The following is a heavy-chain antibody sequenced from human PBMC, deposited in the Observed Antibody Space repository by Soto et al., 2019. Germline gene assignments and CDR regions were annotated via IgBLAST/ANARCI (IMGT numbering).Heavy chain of an antibody. CDR1: GFTFGDHY. V-gene: IGHV3-11*01. Sequence: PVGSLRLSCAASGFTFGDHYMNWVRQRPGKGLEWVAFVSRSGNTINYGASVKGRFTISRDNAENLLFLHMSALRVEDTAVYFCSREISPPSYNIYNHAMYVWGLGTTVTVSS. CDR3: SREISPPSYNIYNHAMYV. CDR2: VSRSGNTI. D-gene: IGHD1-1*01. J-gene: IGHJ6*01.